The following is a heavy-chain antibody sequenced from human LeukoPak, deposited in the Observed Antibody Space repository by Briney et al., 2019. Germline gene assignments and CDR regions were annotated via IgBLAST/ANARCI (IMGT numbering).Heavy chain of an antibody. Sequence: PSETLSLTCAVYGGSFSGYYWSWIRQPPGKGLEWIGEINHSGSTNYNPSLKSRVTISVDTSKNQFSLKLSSVTAADTAVYYCARGPTQQYYYGSGSYGNWFDPWGQGTLVTVSS. J-gene: IGHJ5*02. V-gene: IGHV4-34*01. D-gene: IGHD3-10*01. CDR3: ARGPTQQYYYGSGSYGNWFDP. CDR1: GGSFSGYY. CDR2: INHSGST.